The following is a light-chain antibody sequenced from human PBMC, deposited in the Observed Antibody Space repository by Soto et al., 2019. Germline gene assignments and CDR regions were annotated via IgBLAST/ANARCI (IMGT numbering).Light chain of an antibody. J-gene: IGKJ1*01. CDR2: KAS. V-gene: IGKV1-5*03. Sequence: DIQMTQSPSTLSASVGDRVTITCRASQSISIWLAWYQQKPGQAPKLLIYKASSFENGVPSRFSGSGSGTEFTLTISSLQSDDFATYYCQQYDSFAWTFGQGTKVEIK. CDR1: QSISIW. CDR3: QQYDSFAWT.